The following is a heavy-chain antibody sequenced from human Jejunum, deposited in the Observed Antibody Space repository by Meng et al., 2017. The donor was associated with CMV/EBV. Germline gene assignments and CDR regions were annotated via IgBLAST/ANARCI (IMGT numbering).Heavy chain of an antibody. V-gene: IGHV3-21*01. J-gene: IGHJ5*02. CDR3: TRSYENGDPNRFDP. D-gene: IGHD4-17*01. Sequence: ASGFTFRRYHMNWVRQAPGKVLEWVSSISGASTYIYYADSVEGRFTVSRDNVKNSLFLQMNGLRVEDTAVYYCTRSYENGDPNRFDPWGQGTLVTVSS. CDR2: ISGASTYI. CDR1: GFTFRRYH.